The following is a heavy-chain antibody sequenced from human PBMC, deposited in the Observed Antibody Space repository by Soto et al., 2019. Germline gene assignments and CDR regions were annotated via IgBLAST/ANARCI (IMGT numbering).Heavy chain of an antibody. CDR2: IYPGDSDT. V-gene: IGHV5-51*01. J-gene: IGHJ4*02. CDR1: GYSFTSYW. D-gene: IGHD3-22*01. CDR3: ARLGEGYYDSSGYTEFDY. Sequence: GESLKISCKGSGYSFTSYWIGWVRQMPGKGLEWMGIIYPGDSDTRYSPSFQGQGTISADKSISTAYLQWSSLKASDTAMYYCARLGEGYYDSSGYTEFDYWGQGTLVTVSS.